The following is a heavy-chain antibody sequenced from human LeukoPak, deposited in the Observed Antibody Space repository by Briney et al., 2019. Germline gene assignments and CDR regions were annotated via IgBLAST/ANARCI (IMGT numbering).Heavy chain of an antibody. J-gene: IGHJ3*02. Sequence: GGSLRLSCAASGFTFSSYALDWVRQAPGKGLEWVAVISKDGNSQNYADSVKGRFTISRDNSKNTLYLQMNSLRPEDTAVDYCAGETFDIWGQGTTVTVSS. V-gene: IGHV3-30*04. CDR1: GFTFSSYA. CDR2: ISKDGNSQ. CDR3: AGETFDI.